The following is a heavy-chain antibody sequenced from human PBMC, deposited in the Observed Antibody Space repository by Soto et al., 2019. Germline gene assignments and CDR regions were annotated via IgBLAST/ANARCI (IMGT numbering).Heavy chain of an antibody. Sequence: PSETLSLTCTVSGGSISSSSYYWGWIRQPPGKGLEWIGSIYYSGSTNYNPSLKSRVTISVDTSKNQFSLKLSSVTAGDTAVYYCARTTVAYSSSWPAFYFDYWGQGTLVTVSS. J-gene: IGHJ4*02. CDR2: IYYSGST. D-gene: IGHD6-13*01. CDR1: GGSISSSSYY. CDR3: ARTTVAYSSSWPAFYFDY. V-gene: IGHV4-39*07.